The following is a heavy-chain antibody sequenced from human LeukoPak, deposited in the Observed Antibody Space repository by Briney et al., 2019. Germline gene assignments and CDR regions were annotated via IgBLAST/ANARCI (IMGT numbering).Heavy chain of an antibody. J-gene: IGHJ5*02. V-gene: IGHV1-2*06. Sequence: ASVKVSCKASGYTFTGYYMHWVRQAPGQGLEWMGRINPNSGGTNYAQKFQGRVTMTRDTSISTAYMELSRLRSDDTAVYYCASSYCSSTSCYVPYNWFDPWGQGTLVTVSS. D-gene: IGHD2-2*01. CDR3: ASSYCSSTSCYVPYNWFDP. CDR1: GYTFTGYY. CDR2: INPNSGGT.